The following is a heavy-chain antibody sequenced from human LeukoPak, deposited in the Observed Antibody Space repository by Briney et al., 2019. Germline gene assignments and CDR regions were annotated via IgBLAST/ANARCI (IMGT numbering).Heavy chain of an antibody. V-gene: IGHV4-39*07. D-gene: IGHD2-15*01. Sequence: SETLSLTCTVSGGSISSSSYYWGWIRQPPGKGLEWIGSIYHSGSTYYNPSLKSRVTISVDTSKNQFSLKLSSVTAADTAVYYCARDRYCSGGSCYSMTFDIWGQGTMVTVSS. CDR3: ARDRYCSGGSCYSMTFDI. CDR1: GGSISSSSYY. CDR2: IYHSGST. J-gene: IGHJ3*02.